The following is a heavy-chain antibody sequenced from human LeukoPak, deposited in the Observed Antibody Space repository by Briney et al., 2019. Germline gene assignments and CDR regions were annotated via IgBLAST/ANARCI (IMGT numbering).Heavy chain of an antibody. Sequence: GGSLRLSCAASGFTFSSYGMHWVRQAPGKGLEWVAVIWYDGSNKYYADSVKGRFTISRDNSKNTLYLQMNSLRAEDTAVYYCARDRDIVVVVAATFDYWGQGTLVTVSS. V-gene: IGHV3-33*01. CDR2: IWYDGSNK. D-gene: IGHD2-15*01. CDR1: GFTFSSYG. J-gene: IGHJ4*02. CDR3: ARDRDIVVVVAATFDY.